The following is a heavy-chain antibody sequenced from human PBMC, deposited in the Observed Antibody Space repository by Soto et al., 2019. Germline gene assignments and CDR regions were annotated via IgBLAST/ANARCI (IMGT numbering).Heavy chain of an antibody. Sequence: EASVKVSCKASGYTFTSYGISWVRQAPGQGLEWMRWISAYNGNTNYAQKLQGRVTMTTDTSTSTAYMELRSLRSDDTAVYYCAFIAVAGNNWFDPWGQGTLVTVSS. CDR3: AFIAVAGNNWFDP. V-gene: IGHV1-18*01. CDR2: ISAYNGNT. J-gene: IGHJ5*02. D-gene: IGHD6-19*01. CDR1: GYTFTSYG.